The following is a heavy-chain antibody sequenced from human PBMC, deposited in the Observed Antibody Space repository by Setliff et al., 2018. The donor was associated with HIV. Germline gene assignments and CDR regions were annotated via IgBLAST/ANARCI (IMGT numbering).Heavy chain of an antibody. V-gene: IGHV4-39*07. CDR2: IYFSGSV. J-gene: IGHJ3*02. D-gene: IGHD6-13*01. CDR1: GDSISSSRSF. Sequence: ASETLSLTCTVSGDSISSSRSFWGWIRQSPGKGPEWIGSIYFSGSVFYNPSLNSRVIISIDTSRNQFSLKLSSVTAADTAVYYCARDRPSSSWYFNAFDIWGQGTMVTVSS. CDR3: ARDRPSSSWYFNAFDI.